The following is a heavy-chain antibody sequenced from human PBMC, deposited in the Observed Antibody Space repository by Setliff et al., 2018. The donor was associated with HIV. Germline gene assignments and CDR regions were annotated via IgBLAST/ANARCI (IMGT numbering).Heavy chain of an antibody. CDR3: ASTRF. Sequence: GSLRLSCVASGFIFTDYWMSWVRQAPGKGPEWVANIKQDGSETYYVDSVKGRFTISRDNAKDSVYLQMNGLGAEDTAVYYCASTRFGGQGTLVTVSS. CDR1: GFIFTDYW. J-gene: IGHJ4*02. D-gene: IGHD3-16*01. CDR2: IKQDGSET. V-gene: IGHV3-7*05.